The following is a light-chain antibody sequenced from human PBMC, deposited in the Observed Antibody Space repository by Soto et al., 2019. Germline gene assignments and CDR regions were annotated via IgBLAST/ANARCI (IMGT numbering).Light chain of an antibody. Sequence: DIVMTRSPLSLPVTPGEPASISCKSSQSLLHSDGDNYLEWYVQKAGQSPQLLIYLVSHRASGVPDRLSGSGSGTDFTLKISKVEADDVGVYYCMQTLKTPYTFGPGTKVEIK. CDR1: QSLLHSDGDNY. CDR2: LVS. CDR3: MQTLKTPYT. J-gene: IGKJ3*01. V-gene: IGKV2-28*01.